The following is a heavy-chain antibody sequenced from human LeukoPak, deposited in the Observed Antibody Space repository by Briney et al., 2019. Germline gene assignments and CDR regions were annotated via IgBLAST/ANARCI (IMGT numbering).Heavy chain of an antibody. CDR1: GFTFSSYA. V-gene: IGHV3-23*01. J-gene: IGHJ4*02. D-gene: IGHD6-19*01. CDR2: ISGSGDNT. Sequence: GGSLRLSCAASGFTFSSYAMSWVRQAPGKGLEWVSTISGSGDNTYYADSVKGRFTISRDNSKNVLYLQMNSLRGEDTALYYCAKERLVLGGYDYWGQGVLVTVSS. CDR3: AKERLVLGGYDY.